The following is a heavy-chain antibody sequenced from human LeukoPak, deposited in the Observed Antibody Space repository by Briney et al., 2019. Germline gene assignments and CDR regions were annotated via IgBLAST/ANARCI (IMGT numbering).Heavy chain of an antibody. V-gene: IGHV4-59*12. Sequence: SETLSLTCTVSGGSISGYYWNWSRQPPGKGVEWIGNLYYMRGAWYKSSLKGRVTTSVDTSRNQFSLKLSSVTAADTAVYYCARDQRGYYYDSSGYYYDYWGQGTLVTVSS. CDR2: LYYMRGA. D-gene: IGHD3-22*01. CDR3: ARDQRGYYYDSSGYYYDY. CDR1: GGSISGYY. J-gene: IGHJ4*02.